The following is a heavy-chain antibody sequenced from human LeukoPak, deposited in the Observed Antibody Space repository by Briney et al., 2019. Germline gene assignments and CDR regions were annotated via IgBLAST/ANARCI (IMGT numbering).Heavy chain of an antibody. CDR3: ARDPDYYDSSGYYSGGYFDY. D-gene: IGHD3-22*01. CDR2: TYYRSKWYN. V-gene: IGHV6-1*01. J-gene: IGHJ4*02. Sequence: SQTLSLTCAISGDNVARKSAAWNWFRQSPSRGLEWLGRTYYRSKWYNDYAVSVKSRITINPDTSKNQFSLQLNSVTPEDTAVYYCARDPDYYDSSGYYSGGYFDYWGQGTLVTVSS. CDR1: GDNVARKSAA.